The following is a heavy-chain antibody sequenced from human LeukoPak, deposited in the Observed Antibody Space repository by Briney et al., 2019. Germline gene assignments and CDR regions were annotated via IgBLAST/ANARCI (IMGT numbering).Heavy chain of an antibody. J-gene: IGHJ4*02. CDR3: AKAVVVPAAGSYFDY. V-gene: IGHV3-23*01. CDR2: ISGSGGST. CDR1: GFTFSSYA. Sequence: GGSLRLSCAASGFTFSSYAMSWVRQAPGKGLEWVSAISGSGGSTYYADSVKGRFTISRDNSKNTLYLQMNSLRAEGTAVYYCAKAVVVPAAGSYFDYWGQGTLVTVSS. D-gene: IGHD2-2*01.